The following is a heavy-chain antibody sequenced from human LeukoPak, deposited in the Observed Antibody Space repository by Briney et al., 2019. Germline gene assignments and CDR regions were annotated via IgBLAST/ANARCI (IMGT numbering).Heavy chain of an antibody. D-gene: IGHD3-3*01. CDR1: AFTFSTYW. V-gene: IGHV3-21*01. CDR2: ISSSSSYI. Sequence: PGGSLRLSCSAAAFTFSTYWIHWVRQAPGKGLVWVSSISSSSSYIYYADSVKGRFTISRDNAKNSLYLQMNSLRAEDTAVYYCATPQGYDFSTWGQGTLVTVSS. J-gene: IGHJ5*02. CDR3: ATPQGYDFST.